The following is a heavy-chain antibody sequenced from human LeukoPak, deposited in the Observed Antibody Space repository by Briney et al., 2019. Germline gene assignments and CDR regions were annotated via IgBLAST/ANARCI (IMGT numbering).Heavy chain of an antibody. CDR3: VRGPYGSGISNWFDP. CDR1: DGAIAGYS. CDR2: IYYSGDT. D-gene: IGHD3-10*01. J-gene: IGHJ5*02. V-gene: IGHV4-59*01. Sequence: SEPLSLTCTVSDGAIAGYSWSWIRQPPGKGLEWISYIYYSGDTNYNPSLQSRVTVSVDTSKNQFSLKLTSVTAADTAVYYCVRGPYGSGISNWFDPWGQGTLVIVSS.